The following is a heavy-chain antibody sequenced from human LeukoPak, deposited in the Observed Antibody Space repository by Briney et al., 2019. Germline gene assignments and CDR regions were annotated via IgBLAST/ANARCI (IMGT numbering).Heavy chain of an antibody. CDR3: ARRPADSSGRPNDC. V-gene: IGHV4-39*01. CDR1: GGSISSYY. J-gene: IGHJ4*02. D-gene: IGHD3-22*01. CDR2: IYYSGST. Sequence: SETLSLTCTVSGGSISSYYWGWIRQPPGKGLEWIGSIYYSGSTYYNPSLKSRVTISVDTSKNQFSLKLSSVTAADTAVYYCARRPADSSGRPNDCWGQGTLVTVSS.